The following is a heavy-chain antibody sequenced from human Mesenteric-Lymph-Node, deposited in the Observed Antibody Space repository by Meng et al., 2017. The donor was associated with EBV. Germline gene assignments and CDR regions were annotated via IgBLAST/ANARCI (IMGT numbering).Heavy chain of an antibody. J-gene: IGHJ5*02. CDR2: MNPNSGNT. V-gene: IGHV1-8*01. CDR1: GYTLTSYD. Sequence: VQLGQSCAGVKKPGASVKVSCKASGYTLTSYDINWVRQATGQGLEWMGWMNPNSGNTGYAQKFQGRVTMTRNTSISTAYMELSSLRSEDTAVYYCAMGGSSSWRRNWFDPWGQGTLVTVSS. CDR3: AMGGSSSWRRNWFDP. D-gene: IGHD6-13*01.